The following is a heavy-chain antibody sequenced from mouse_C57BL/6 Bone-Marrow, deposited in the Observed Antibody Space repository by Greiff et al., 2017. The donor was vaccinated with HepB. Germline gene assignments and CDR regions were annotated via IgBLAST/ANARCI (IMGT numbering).Heavy chain of an antibody. V-gene: IGHV1-4*01. J-gene: IGHJ2*01. Sequence: QVQLQQSGAELARPGASVKMSCKASGYTFTSYTMHWVKQRPGQGLEWIGYINPSSGYTKYNQKFKDKATVTADKSSSTAYMQLSSLTSEDSAVYDSARRYYAYYFDYWGQGTTLTVSS. CDR1: GYTFTSYT. CDR2: INPSSGYT. D-gene: IGHD1-1*01. CDR3: ARRYYAYYFDY.